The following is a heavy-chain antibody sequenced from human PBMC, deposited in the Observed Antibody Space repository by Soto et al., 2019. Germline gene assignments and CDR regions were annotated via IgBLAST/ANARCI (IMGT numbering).Heavy chain of an antibody. J-gene: IGHJ3*02. CDR1: GGTFRSST. Sequence: QVNLVQSGAEVKKPGSSVKVSCKASGGTFRSSTISWVRQAPGQGLEWMGRIIPILGITTYAQKFQGRVTITADKSTSSAYMELSSLISEDTAVFYCARDKGTGDSSGYYHDRFHAFDIWGQGTMVTVSS. D-gene: IGHD3-22*01. CDR2: IIPILGIT. V-gene: IGHV1-69*08. CDR3: ARDKGTGDSSGYYHDRFHAFDI.